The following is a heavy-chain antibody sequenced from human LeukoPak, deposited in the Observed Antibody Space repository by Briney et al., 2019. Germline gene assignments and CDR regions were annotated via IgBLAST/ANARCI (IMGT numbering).Heavy chain of an antibody. J-gene: IGHJ4*02. Sequence: SETLSLTCAVSGGSISPNYWSWIRQPPGKGLEWIGYIHYSGSTNYNPSLQSRVTISVDTSKNQFSLRLSSVTAADTAVYYCAKLGGGAYHLDYWGQGTLVTVSS. V-gene: IGHV4-59*08. CDR3: AKLGGGAYHLDY. D-gene: IGHD3-16*01. CDR1: GGSISPNY. CDR2: IHYSGST.